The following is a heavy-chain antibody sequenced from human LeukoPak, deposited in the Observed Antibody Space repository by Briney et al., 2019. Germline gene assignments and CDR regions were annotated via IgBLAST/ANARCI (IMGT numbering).Heavy chain of an antibody. CDR3: ARPPRYYYYYSMDV. CDR1: GFTFSNYW. Sequence: GGSLRLSCAASGFTFSNYWMSWVRQVPGKGLEWVANIKQDGSEKYYVDSVKGRFTISRDNAKNSLFLQMNTLRAEDTAVHYCARPPRYYYYYSMDVWGKGTTVTVSS. J-gene: IGHJ6*03. CDR2: IKQDGSEK. V-gene: IGHV3-7*01.